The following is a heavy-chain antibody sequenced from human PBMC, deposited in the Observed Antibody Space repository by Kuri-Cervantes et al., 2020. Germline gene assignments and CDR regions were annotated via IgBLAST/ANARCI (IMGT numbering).Heavy chain of an antibody. CDR1: GFTLSTYN. Sequence: LSLTCAASGFTLSTYNMSWVRQAPGKGLEWVSSISTSSSYIFYADSVKGRFTISRDNAKNSLYLQMKSLRGEDTAVYYCARAPLTRRGIEDDDAFDIWGQGTMVTVSS. V-gene: IGHV3-21*03. CDR3: ARAPLTRRGIEDDDAFDI. CDR2: ISTSSSYI. J-gene: IGHJ3*02. D-gene: IGHD3-10*01.